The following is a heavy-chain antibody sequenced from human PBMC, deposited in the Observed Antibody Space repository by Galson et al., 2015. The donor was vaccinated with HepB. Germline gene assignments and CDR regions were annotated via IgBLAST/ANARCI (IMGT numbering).Heavy chain of an antibody. V-gene: IGHV1-18*04. CDR2: ISAANGYT. Sequence: SVKVSCKGSGYRSANFDYTWVRQAPGQGLEWLGWISAANGYTRHAERLQGRVPMTTDTSTNKAFMELRSLTSDDTAAYYCATGPSIVGAAFEQWGQGTLVIVSS. CDR3: ATGPSIVGAAFEQ. CDR1: GYRSANFD. J-gene: IGHJ4*02. D-gene: IGHD1-26*01.